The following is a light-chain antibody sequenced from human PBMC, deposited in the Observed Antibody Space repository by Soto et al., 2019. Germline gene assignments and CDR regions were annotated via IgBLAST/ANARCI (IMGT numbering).Light chain of an antibody. Sequence: EILLTQSPGTLSLSPGERATLSCRASQSVSNNYLAWYQQKPGQAPRLLSYGASNRATGIPDRFSGSGSGTEFTLTISRLEPEDFDVYYCQHFGDSVWTFGQGTKVDIK. J-gene: IGKJ1*01. CDR1: QSVSNNY. CDR3: QHFGDSVWT. V-gene: IGKV3-20*01. CDR2: GAS.